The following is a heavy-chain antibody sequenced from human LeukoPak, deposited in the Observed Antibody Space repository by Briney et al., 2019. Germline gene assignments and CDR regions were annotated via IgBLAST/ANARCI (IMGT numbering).Heavy chain of an antibody. CDR1: GGSFSGYY. V-gene: IGHV4-34*01. D-gene: IGHD3-10*01. CDR2: INHSGST. Sequence: SQTLSLTCALYGGSFSGYYWSWIRQPPGKGLEWIGEINHSGSTNYNTSLKSRVTIPVDTSKNQFSLKLSSVTAADTAVYYCARVSRGPDRGDYWGQGTLVTVSS. J-gene: IGHJ4*02. CDR3: ARVSRGPDRGDY.